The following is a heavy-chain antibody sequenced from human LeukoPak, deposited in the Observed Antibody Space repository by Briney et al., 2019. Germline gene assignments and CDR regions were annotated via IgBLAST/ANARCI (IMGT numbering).Heavy chain of an antibody. V-gene: IGHV3-30*18. J-gene: IGHJ3*02. D-gene: IGHD1-26*01. CDR1: GFILSSYR. Sequence: GGSLRLSCAASGFILSSYRMRWVRQAPGKGLEWVAVISYDGSNKYYADSVKGRFTISRDNSKNTLYLQMNSMRAEDTAVYYCAKDQGGSWTFDIWGQGTMVTVSS. CDR2: ISYDGSNK. CDR3: AKDQGGSWTFDI.